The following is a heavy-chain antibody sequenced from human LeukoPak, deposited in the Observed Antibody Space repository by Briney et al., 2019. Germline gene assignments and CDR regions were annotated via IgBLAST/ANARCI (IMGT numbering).Heavy chain of an antibody. CDR2: IWYDGSNK. D-gene: IGHD6-13*01. CDR1: GFTFSSFA. J-gene: IGHJ4*02. V-gene: IGHV3-33*01. Sequence: GRSLRLSCAASGFTFSSFAMHWVRQAPGKGLEWVAVIWYDGSNKYYVDSVKGRFTVSRDNIKNTLYLQLNSLRAEDTAVYYCARVHHTSIWFSDFWGQGTLVTVSS. CDR3: ARVHHTSIWFSDF.